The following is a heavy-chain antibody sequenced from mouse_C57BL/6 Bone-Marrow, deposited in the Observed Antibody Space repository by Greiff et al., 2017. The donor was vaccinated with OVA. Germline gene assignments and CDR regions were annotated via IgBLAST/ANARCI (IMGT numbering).Heavy chain of an antibody. J-gene: IGHJ4*01. Sequence: QVQLQQPGAELVMPGASVKLSCKASGYTFTSYWMHWVTQRPGQGLEWIGEIDPSDSYTNYNQKFKGKSTLTVDTSSSTAYMQLSSLTSEDSAVDYCARTVVATDAMDYWGQGTSVTVSS. D-gene: IGHD1-1*01. V-gene: IGHV1-69*01. CDR1: GYTFTSYW. CDR3: ARTVVATDAMDY. CDR2: IDPSDSYT.